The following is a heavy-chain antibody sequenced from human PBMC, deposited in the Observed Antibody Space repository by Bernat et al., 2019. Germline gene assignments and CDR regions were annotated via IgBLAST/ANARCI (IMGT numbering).Heavy chain of an antibody. CDR1: GYTFTSYG. Sequence: QVQLVQSGAEVKKPGASVKVSCKASGYTFTSYGISWVRQAPGQGLEWMGWISAYNGNTKYAQKLQGRVTMTTDTSTSTAYMELRSLRSDDTAVYYCARLLGYCSGGSCYDYYYMDVWGKGTTVTVSS. J-gene: IGHJ6*03. V-gene: IGHV1-18*01. CDR3: ARLLGYCSGGSCYDYYYMDV. CDR2: ISAYNGNT. D-gene: IGHD2-15*01.